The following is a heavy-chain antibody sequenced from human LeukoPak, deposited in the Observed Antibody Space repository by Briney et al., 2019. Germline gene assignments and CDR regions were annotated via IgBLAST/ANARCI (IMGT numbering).Heavy chain of an antibody. Sequence: PGGSLRLSCAASGFTFSNYWMHWVRQPPGKGLVWVSRIYVDGRTTNYADSVKGRFTISRDNAKNTVYPEMNSLSVEDTATYYCIRDFRSADLWGQGTLVTVTS. V-gene: IGHV3-74*01. CDR2: IYVDGRTT. CDR1: GFTFSNYW. CDR3: IRDFRSADL. J-gene: IGHJ5*02.